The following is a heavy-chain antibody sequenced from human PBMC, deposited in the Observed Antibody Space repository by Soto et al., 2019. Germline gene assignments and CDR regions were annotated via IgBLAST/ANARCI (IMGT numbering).Heavy chain of an antibody. CDR1: GYTFTSYA. CDR3: AKGPAFDP. CDR2: INAGNGNT. Sequence: QVQLVPSGDEVKKPGASVKVSCMASGYTFTSYAMHWVRQAPGQRLEWMGWINAGNGNTKYSQKCQGRVTITRDTSASTAYMELSSLRSEDTAVYYCAKGPAFDPWGQGTLVTVSS. J-gene: IGHJ5*02. V-gene: IGHV1-3*01.